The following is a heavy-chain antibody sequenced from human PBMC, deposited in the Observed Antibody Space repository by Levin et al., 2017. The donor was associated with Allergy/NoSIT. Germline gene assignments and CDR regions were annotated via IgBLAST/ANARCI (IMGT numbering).Heavy chain of an antibody. CDR3: EGAYSSSLATDY. J-gene: IGHJ4*02. V-gene: IGHV4-39*01. Sequence: PSETLSLTCTVSGGSISSGNYYWGWIRQPPGKGPEWIGSIYYSGSTYYNPSLKSRVTISVDSSKNQFSLKLSSVTAADTAVYYCEGAYSSSLATDYWGQGTLVTVSS. CDR2: IYYSGST. D-gene: IGHD6-13*01. CDR1: GGSISSGNYY.